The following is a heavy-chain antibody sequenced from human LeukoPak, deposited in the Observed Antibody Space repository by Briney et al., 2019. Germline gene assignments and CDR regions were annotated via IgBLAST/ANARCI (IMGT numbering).Heavy chain of an antibody. V-gene: IGHV4-39*01. Sequence: PSETQSLTCTVSGGSISSSSYDWGWICQPPGKGLEWIGSIYYSGSTYYNPSLKSRVTISVDTSKNQFSLTLSSVTAADTAVYYCAGHRYCSSTSCLDYWGQGTLVTVSS. J-gene: IGHJ4*02. CDR2: IYYSGST. CDR1: GGSISSSSYD. CDR3: AGHRYCSSTSCLDY. D-gene: IGHD2-2*01.